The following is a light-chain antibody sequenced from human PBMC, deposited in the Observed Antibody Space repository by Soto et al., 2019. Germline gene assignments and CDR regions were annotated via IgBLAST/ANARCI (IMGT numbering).Light chain of an antibody. CDR1: SPSLESNY. Sequence: QSVLTQPPSASGTPGQRVTISCSGTSPSLESNYVYWYQQLPGTAPRLLIYRNNQRPSGVPDRFSGSKSGTSASLAISALRSEDEADYYCTVWDDSLRGRLFGGGTKLTVL. J-gene: IGLJ2*01. V-gene: IGLV1-47*01. CDR2: RNN. CDR3: TVWDDSLRGRL.